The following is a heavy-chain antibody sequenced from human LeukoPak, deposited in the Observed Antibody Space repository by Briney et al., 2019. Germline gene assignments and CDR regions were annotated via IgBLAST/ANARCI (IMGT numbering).Heavy chain of an antibody. CDR3: AKKTESTGEAFDY. CDR1: GFTFSSYA. CDR2: ISGSDGDT. V-gene: IGHV3-23*01. Sequence: GGSLRLSCAASGFTFSSYAMNWVRQAPGKGLEWVSAISGSDGDTYYADSVKGRFTVSRDNAENSLYLQMNSLRAEDTAVYYCAKKTESTGEAFDYWGQGTQVTVSS. J-gene: IGHJ4*02. D-gene: IGHD7-27*01.